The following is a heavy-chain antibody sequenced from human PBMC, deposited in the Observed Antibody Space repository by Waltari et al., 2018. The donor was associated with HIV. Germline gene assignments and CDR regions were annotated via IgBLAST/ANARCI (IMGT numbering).Heavy chain of an antibody. V-gene: IGHV4-39*07. Sequence: QLQLQESGPGLVKPSETLSLTCTVPGGSISSSSYYWGWIRQPPGKGLEWIGSIYYSGSTYYNPSLKSRVTISVDTSKNQFSLKLSSVTAADTAVYYCARDLVPSAYDYVWGTLEGWAWGQGTLVTVSS. CDR2: IYYSGST. D-gene: IGHD3-16*01. CDR3: ARDLVPSAYDYVWGTLEGWA. J-gene: IGHJ5*02. CDR1: GGSISSSSYY.